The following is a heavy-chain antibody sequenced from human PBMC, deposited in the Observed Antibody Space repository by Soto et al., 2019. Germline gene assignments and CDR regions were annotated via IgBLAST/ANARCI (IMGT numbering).Heavy chain of an antibody. CDR3: ASWHYDVLTGYSYDD. V-gene: IGHV1-69*01. D-gene: IGHD3-9*01. CDR2: IIPMIGRT. CDR1: GGTFNNYG. Sequence: QVQLVQSGAEVKKPGSSVKVSCKASGGTFNNYGMGWVRQAPGQGLEWMGGIIPMIGRTNYAQKFQGRLTLTADASRSTAYMELRSLRSDDTAVYYCASWHYDVLTGYSYDDWGQGTLVTVSS. J-gene: IGHJ4*02.